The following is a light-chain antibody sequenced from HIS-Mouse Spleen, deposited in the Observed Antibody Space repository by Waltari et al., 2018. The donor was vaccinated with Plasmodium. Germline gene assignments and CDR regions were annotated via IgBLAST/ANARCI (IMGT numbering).Light chain of an antibody. CDR2: AVS. J-gene: IGLJ2*01. CDR3: CSYAGSYTLV. V-gene: IGLV2-11*02. Sequence: QSALTQPRSVSGSPGQSVTISCTSTRSDVGGYNYVPWYQPHPGKAPKLMIYAVSKRPSGVPDRFSGSKSGNTASLTISGLQAEDEADYYCCSYAGSYTLVFGGGTKLTVL. CDR1: RSDVGGYNY.